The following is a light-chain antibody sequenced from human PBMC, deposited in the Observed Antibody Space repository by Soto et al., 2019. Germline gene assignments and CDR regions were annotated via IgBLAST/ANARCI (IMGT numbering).Light chain of an antibody. CDR2: DAS. Sequence: EIVRAKSPATLSVSPGDRATLSCRASQNIDNKLVWYQQKPGQVPRLLIYDASTRATGIPARFSGSGSGTEFTLTISSLQPDDFATYYCQQYNSYSTFGQGTKVDIK. J-gene: IGKJ1*01. V-gene: IGKV3-15*01. CDR3: QQYNSYST. CDR1: QNIDNK.